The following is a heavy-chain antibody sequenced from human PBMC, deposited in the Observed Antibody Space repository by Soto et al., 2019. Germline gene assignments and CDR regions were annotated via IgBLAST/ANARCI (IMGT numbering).Heavy chain of an antibody. CDR1: GGSSSSYY. Sequence: PLETLPHTCTVSGGSSSSYYWSWIRQPPGKGLEWIGSIYYSGSTYYNPSLKSRVTISVDTSKNQFSLKLSSVTATDTAVYYCARHPDYGDYGFDYWGQGTLVTVSS. CDR3: ARHPDYGDYGFDY. V-gene: IGHV4-39*01. CDR2: IYYSGST. D-gene: IGHD4-17*01. J-gene: IGHJ4*02.